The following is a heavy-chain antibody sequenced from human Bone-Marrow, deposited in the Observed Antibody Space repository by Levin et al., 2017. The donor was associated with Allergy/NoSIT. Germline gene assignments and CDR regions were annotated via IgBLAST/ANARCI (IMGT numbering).Heavy chain of an antibody. V-gene: IGHV3-9*01. CDR1: GFTFNYYA. Sequence: GGSLRLSCAASGFTFNYYAMHWVRQAPGKGLEWVSGISCNSGTIDYANSVKGRFTISRDNAKNSLYLQMNSLRPEDTALYSCVKDIEGDGYGRTGYGMDVWGQGTTVTVSS. CDR3: VKDIEGDGYGRTGYGMDV. D-gene: IGHD2-21*02. CDR2: ISCNSGTI. J-gene: IGHJ6*02.